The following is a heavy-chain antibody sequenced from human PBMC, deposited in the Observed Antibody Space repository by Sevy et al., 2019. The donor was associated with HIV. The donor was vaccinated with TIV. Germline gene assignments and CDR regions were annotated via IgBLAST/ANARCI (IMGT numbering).Heavy chain of an antibody. J-gene: IGHJ5*02. CDR2: INRYNGNT. CDR1: GYTFTTYG. V-gene: IGHV1-18*01. D-gene: IGHD3-16*01. CDR3: ARNKNLVEPSDP. Sequence: ASVKVSCKPSGYTFTTYGITWVRQAPGQGLEWMGWINRYNGNTNYAQKFQGRVTMTRDTSTSTAYMELRSLTSDDTAVYYCARNKNLVEPSDPWGQGTLVTVSS.